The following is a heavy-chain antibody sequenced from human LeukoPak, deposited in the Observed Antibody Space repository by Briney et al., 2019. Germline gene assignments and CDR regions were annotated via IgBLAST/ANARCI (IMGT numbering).Heavy chain of an antibody. CDR2: INPSGGST. CDR1: GGTFSSYA. D-gene: IGHD3-22*01. CDR3: ARAYYHDYSDYHWAPDY. Sequence: ASVKVSCKASGGTFSSYAISWVRQAPGQGLEWMGIINPSGGSTNYAQKFQGRVTMTRDTSTSTVYMEMSSLRSEDTAVYYCARAYYHDYSDYHWAPDYWGQGTLVTVSS. J-gene: IGHJ4*02. V-gene: IGHV1-46*01.